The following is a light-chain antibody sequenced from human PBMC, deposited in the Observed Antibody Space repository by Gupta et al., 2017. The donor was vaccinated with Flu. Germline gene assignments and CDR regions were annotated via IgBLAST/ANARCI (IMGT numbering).Light chain of an antibody. CDR1: RDIKNY. Sequence: DIQLTQSPSFLSASVGDRVTITCRASRDIKNYLAWFQQKPGQAPKLLIYGAFTMQSGVPSRFSSSGAGPEFTLTISSLQPEDFATYYCQQHNSYPPFAFDPGTKVDVK. V-gene: IGKV1-9*01. J-gene: IGKJ3*01. CDR3: QQHNSYPPFA. CDR2: GAF.